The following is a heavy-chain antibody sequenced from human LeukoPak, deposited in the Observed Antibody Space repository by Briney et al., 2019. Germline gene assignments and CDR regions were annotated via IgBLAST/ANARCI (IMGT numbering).Heavy chain of an antibody. CDR1: GYTFTSYG. J-gene: IGHJ6*03. CDR3: AGDHNYDFWSGYYIGYYYYYMDV. CDR2: ISAYNGNT. Sequence: ASVKVSCKASGYTFTSYGISWVRQAPGQGLEWMGWISAYNGNTNYAQKLQGRVTMTTDTSTSTAYMELRSLRSDDTAVYYCAGDHNYDFWSGYYIGYYYYYMDVWGKGTTVTVSS. V-gene: IGHV1-18*01. D-gene: IGHD3-3*01.